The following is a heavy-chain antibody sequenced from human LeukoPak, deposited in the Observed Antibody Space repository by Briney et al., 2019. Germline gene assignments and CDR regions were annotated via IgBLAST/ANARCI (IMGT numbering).Heavy chain of an antibody. J-gene: IGHJ4*02. CDR3: AKSPTYSSGWYGKFDY. D-gene: IGHD6-19*01. V-gene: IGHV3-23*01. Sequence: PGGSLRLSCAASGFTVSSNYMSWVRQAPGKGLEWVSAISGSGGSTYYADSVKGRFTISRDNSKNTLYLQMNSLRAEDTAVYYCAKSPTYSSGWYGKFDYWGQGTLVTVSS. CDR2: ISGSGGST. CDR1: GFTVSSNY.